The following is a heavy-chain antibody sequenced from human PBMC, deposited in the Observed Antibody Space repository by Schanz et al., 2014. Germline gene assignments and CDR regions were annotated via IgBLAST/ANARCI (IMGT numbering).Heavy chain of an antibody. J-gene: IGHJ3*02. CDR3: ARVHIATYHYNSPGAIEI. D-gene: IGHD3-10*01. CDR1: GYIFGSHG. CDR2: INAHTGNT. Sequence: QLMQSGSEVRKPGASVKVSCKASGYIFGSHGMTWVRQAPGQGPELMGWINAHTGNTQYAQKFQGRVNMTRDTVTTTVHLELTRLRTDDTAIYYGARVHIATYHYNSPGAIEIGGQGTRVTVSS. V-gene: IGHV1-18*01.